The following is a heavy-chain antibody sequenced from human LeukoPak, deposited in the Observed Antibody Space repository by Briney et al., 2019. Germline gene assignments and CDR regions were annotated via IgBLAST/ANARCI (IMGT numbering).Heavy chain of an antibody. CDR1: GGSISSRNW. CDR3: ATRTSYPLQGPYR. J-gene: IGHJ4*02. D-gene: IGHD4-11*01. CDR2: IYHSGST. Sequence: SGTLSLTCAVSGGSISSRNWWSWVRQPPGKGLEWIGEIYHSGSTTYNPSLKSRVTISVDKSRNQFSLKLSSVTVADTAVYYCATRTSYPLQGPYRWGQGTLVTVSS. V-gene: IGHV4-4*02.